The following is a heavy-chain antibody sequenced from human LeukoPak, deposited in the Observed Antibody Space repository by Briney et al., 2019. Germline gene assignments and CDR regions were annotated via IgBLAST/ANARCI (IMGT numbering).Heavy chain of an antibody. CDR2: IYYSGST. CDR1: GGSVSSGSYY. V-gene: IGHV4-61*01. D-gene: IGHD3-16*01. Sequence: SETLSLTCTVSGGSVSSGSYYWGWIRQPPGKGLEWIVYIYYSGSTNYNPSLKSRVTISVDTSKNQFYLKLSSVTATDTAVYYCARVPHRLTNTHEPLYYYYGMDVWGKGTTVTVSS. CDR3: ARVPHRLTNTHEPLYYYYGMDV. J-gene: IGHJ6*04.